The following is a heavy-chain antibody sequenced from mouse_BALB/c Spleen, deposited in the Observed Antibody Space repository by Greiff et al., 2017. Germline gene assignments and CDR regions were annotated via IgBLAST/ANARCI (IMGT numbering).Heavy chain of an antibody. CDR2: IDPANGNT. V-gene: IGHV14-3*02. Sequence: EVKLMESGAELVKPGASVKLSCTASGFNIKDTYMHWVKQRPEQGLEWIGRIDPANGNTKYDPKFQGKATITADTSSNTAYLQLSSLTSEDTAVYYCALYDGYHEAMDYWGQGTSVTVSS. CDR3: ALYDGYHEAMDY. D-gene: IGHD2-3*01. J-gene: IGHJ4*01. CDR1: GFNIKDTY.